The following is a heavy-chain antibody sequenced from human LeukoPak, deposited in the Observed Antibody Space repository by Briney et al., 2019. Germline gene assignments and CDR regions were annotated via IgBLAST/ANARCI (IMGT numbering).Heavy chain of an antibody. CDR2: ISNSGSTM. Sequence: GESLRLSCAASGFSINSYEMNWVRQAPGKGLEWVSYISNSGSTMYYADSVKGRFTISRDNAKNLMSLQMSSLRVEDTAVYYCARTGDGYNSVFALGLDPWGQGTLVTVSS. CDR3: ARTGDGYNSVFALGLDP. CDR1: GFSINSYE. J-gene: IGHJ5*02. V-gene: IGHV3-48*03. D-gene: IGHD5-24*01.